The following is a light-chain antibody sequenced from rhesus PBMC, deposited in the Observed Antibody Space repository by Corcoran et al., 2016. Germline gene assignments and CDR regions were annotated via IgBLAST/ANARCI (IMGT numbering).Light chain of an antibody. Sequence: DIQMTQSPSSLSASVGDGVTITCQASQGISNWLAWYQQKPGKAPKLLIYAASSLQSGVPSRFSGSGSGTDFTLTISSLQPEDVATYYCQQHNSHPYSFGQGTKVEIK. CDR1: QGISNW. CDR2: AAS. CDR3: QQHNSHPYS. V-gene: IGKV1-33*02. J-gene: IGKJ2*01.